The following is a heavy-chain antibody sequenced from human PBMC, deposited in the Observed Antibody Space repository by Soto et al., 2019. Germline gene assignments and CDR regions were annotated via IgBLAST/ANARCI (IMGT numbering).Heavy chain of an antibody. Sequence: EVQLLESGGGWVQPGGSLRLSCAASGFTFNSYAMNWVRQAPGKGLEWVSGISGRGDNTYYADSVKGRFTISRDNSKNTLYQQMTSLRAEDTAVYYCAKDVVVVVTASNWFDPWGQGTLVTVSS. V-gene: IGHV3-23*01. D-gene: IGHD2-15*01. J-gene: IGHJ5*02. CDR3: AKDVVVVVTASNWFDP. CDR1: GFTFNSYA. CDR2: ISGRGDNT.